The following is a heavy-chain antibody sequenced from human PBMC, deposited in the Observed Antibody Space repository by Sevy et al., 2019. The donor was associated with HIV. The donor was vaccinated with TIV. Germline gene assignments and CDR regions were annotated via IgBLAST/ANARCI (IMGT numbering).Heavy chain of an antibody. CDR2: ISEYNGYT. CDR3: AREGYYYRSGTYRPPNYYGMDV. CDR1: GYTFSRYG. D-gene: IGHD3-10*01. V-gene: IGHV1-18*01. J-gene: IGHJ6*02. Sequence: ASVKVSCKASGYTFSRYGISWVRQAPGQGLEWMGWISEYNGYTNYANKFQGRVTMTTETSTRTAYMELRSLGSDDTAVYFCAREGYYYRSGTYRPPNYYGMDVWGQGTAVTVSS.